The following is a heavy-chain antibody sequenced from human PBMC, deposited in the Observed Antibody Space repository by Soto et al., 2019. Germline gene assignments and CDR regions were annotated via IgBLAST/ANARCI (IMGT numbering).Heavy chain of an antibody. CDR3: ARGDRGAFDL. V-gene: IGHV3-74*01. J-gene: IGHJ3*01. CDR1: GFTFSYYW. D-gene: IGHD1-26*01. Sequence: EVQLVESGGGLVQPGESLRLSCAASGFTFSYYWMHWVRQAPGKGLVWVSRIHSDGSSTPYADSVKGRFTISRDNARNRLYLQMNGLRAEDTAVYYCARGDRGAFDLWGQGTVVTVSS. CDR2: IHSDGSST.